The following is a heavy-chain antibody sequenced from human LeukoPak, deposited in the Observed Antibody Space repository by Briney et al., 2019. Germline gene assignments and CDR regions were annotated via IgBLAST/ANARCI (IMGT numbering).Heavy chain of an antibody. D-gene: IGHD6-13*01. V-gene: IGHV3-7*01. CDR3: ARERQQLLYFDY. CDR2: IKQDGSEI. Sequence: GSLRLSCGASGFTFSSHWMTWVRQAPGEGLEFVAKIKQDGSEINYADSVKGRFTVSRDNAKNSLYLQMNSLRAEDRALYYCARERQQLLYFDYWGQGTLVTVSS. J-gene: IGHJ4*02. CDR1: GFTFSSHW.